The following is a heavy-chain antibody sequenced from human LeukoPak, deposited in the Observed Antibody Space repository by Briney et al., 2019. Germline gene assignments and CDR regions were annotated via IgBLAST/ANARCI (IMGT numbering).Heavy chain of an antibody. D-gene: IGHD3-10*01. V-gene: IGHV3-21*01. CDR3: ARDDTYYYGSGVMDV. Sequence: GGALRLSCGACGFTFSSYSMNWVRQALGKGVEGVSSITTSSSSIYSAASLQARFTISRHNPKPSLYLQINSLRAEHTAVSYCARDDTYYYGSGVMDVWGQGTTLTVSS. CDR1: GFTFSSYS. CDR2: ITTSSSSI. J-gene: IGHJ6*02.